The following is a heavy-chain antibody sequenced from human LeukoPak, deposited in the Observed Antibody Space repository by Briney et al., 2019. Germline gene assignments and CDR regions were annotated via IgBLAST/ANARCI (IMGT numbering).Heavy chain of an antibody. CDR2: ISSTGRTI. CDR3: TREGEYSNSWYYFDY. J-gene: IGHJ4*02. CDR1: GFTFNNYY. D-gene: IGHD6-13*01. V-gene: IGHV3-11*01. Sequence: KTGGSLRLSCAASGFTFNNYYMSWIRQAPGKGLERVSYISSTGRTIYYADSVKGRFTISRDNAKNSMYLQMNSLRAEDTAMYYCTREGEYSNSWYYFDYWGQGTLVTVSS.